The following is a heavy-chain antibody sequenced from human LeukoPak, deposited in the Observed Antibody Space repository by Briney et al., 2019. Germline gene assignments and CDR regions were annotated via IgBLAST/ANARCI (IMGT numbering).Heavy chain of an antibody. V-gene: IGHV1-2*02. D-gene: IGHD6-13*01. Sequence: ASVKVSCKASEYTFTGYYMNWVRQAPGQGLEWMGWINPNSGGTKYAQKFQGRVTMTSDTSIRTAYMELSRLRSDDTAVYYCARGGYLAARRFDPWGQGTLVTVSS. CDR1: EYTFTGYY. J-gene: IGHJ5*02. CDR3: ARGGYLAARRFDP. CDR2: INPNSGGT.